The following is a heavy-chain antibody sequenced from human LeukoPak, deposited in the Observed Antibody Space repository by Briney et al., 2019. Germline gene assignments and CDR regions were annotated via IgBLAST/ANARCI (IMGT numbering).Heavy chain of an antibody. CDR3: ARDDGIAVAGGDFDY. Sequence: ASVKVSCKASGYTFTSYYMHWVRQAPGQGLEWMGIINPSGGSTSYAQKFQGRVTMTRDTSTSTVYMELSSLRSEDTAVYYCARDDGIAVAGGDFDYWGQGTLVTVSS. CDR1: GYTFTSYY. J-gene: IGHJ4*02. D-gene: IGHD6-19*01. CDR2: INPSGGST. V-gene: IGHV1-46*01.